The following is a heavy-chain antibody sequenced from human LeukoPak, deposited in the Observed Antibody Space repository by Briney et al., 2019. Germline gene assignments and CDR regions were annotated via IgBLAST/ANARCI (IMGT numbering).Heavy chain of an antibody. J-gene: IGHJ6*03. CDR3: ARFAAGGSYYYYMDV. Sequence: HSGGSLRLSCAASGFTFSSYWMSWVRQAPGKGLEWVANIKQDGSAKYYVDSVKGRFTISRDNAKNSLYLQMNSLRADDTAVYYCARFAAGGSYYYYMDVWGKGTTVTVSS. V-gene: IGHV3-7*01. D-gene: IGHD6-25*01. CDR1: GFTFSSYW. CDR2: IKQDGSAK.